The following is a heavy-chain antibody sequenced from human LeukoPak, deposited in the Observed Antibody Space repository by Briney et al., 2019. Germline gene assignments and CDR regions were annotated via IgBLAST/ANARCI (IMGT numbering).Heavy chain of an antibody. CDR1: GFTFSSYA. CDR3: ARHGETYDSSGYYPEAY. CDR2: ISYDGSNK. D-gene: IGHD3-22*01. J-gene: IGHJ4*02. V-gene: IGHV3-30*09. Sequence: PGGSLRLSCAASGFTFSSYAMHWVRQAPGKGLEWVAVISYDGSNKYYADSVKGRFAISRDNSKNTLYLQMNSLRAEDTAVYYCARHGETYDSSGYYPEAYWGQGTLVTVSS.